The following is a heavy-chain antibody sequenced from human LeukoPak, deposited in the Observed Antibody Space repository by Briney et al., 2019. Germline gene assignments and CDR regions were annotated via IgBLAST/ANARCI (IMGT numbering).Heavy chain of an antibody. J-gene: IGHJ3*02. Sequence: GASVKVSCKASGYTFTSYYMHWVRQAPGQGLEWMGWINPNSGGTNYAQKFQGRVTMTRDTSISTAYMELSRLRSDDTAVYYCARSRGYCTNGVCYRGVLNAFDIWGQGTMVTVSS. CDR2: INPNSGGT. CDR3: ARSRGYCTNGVCYRGVLNAFDI. CDR1: GYTFTSYY. V-gene: IGHV1-2*02. D-gene: IGHD2-8*01.